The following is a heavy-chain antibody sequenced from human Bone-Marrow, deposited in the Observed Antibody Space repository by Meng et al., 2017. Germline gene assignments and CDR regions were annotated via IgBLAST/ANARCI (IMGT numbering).Heavy chain of an antibody. V-gene: IGHV3-15*01. J-gene: IGHJ6*02. CDR2: IKSKTDGGTT. CDR3: TKGFDV. Sequence: GESLKISCAASGFTFSSYAMSWVRQAPGKGLEWVGRIKSKTDGGTTDYAAPVKGRFTISRDDSKNTLYLQMNSLKTEDTAVYYCTKGFDVWGQGTTVTVSS. CDR1: GFTFSSYA.